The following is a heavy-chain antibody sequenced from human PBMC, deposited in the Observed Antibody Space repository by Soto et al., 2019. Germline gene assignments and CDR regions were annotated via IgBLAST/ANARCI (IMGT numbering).Heavy chain of an antibody. CDR2: IYYSGST. CDR1: GGSISSYY. D-gene: IGHD2-2*01. V-gene: IGHV4-59*08. CDR3: ARFDGGYCSSTSCSDAFDI. Sequence: ASETLSLTCTVSGGSISSYYWSWIRQPPGKGLEWIGYIYYSGSTNYNPSLKSRVTISVDTSKNQFSLKLSSVTAADTAVYYCARFDGGYCSSTSCSDAFDIWGQGTMVTVSS. J-gene: IGHJ3*02.